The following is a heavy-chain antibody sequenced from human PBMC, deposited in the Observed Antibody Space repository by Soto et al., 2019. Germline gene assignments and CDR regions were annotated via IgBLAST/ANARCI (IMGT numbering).Heavy chain of an antibody. J-gene: IGHJ4*02. D-gene: IGHD3-9*01. Sequence: WETLSLTCAVSGGSISSSSYYWGWIRQPPGKGLEWIGSIYYSGSTYYNPSLKSRVTISVDTSKNQFSLKLSSVTATDTAVYYCARTQYDILTGSYYFDYWGQGTLVTVSS. CDR1: GGSISSSSYY. CDR2: IYYSGST. CDR3: ARTQYDILTGSYYFDY. V-gene: IGHV4-39*01.